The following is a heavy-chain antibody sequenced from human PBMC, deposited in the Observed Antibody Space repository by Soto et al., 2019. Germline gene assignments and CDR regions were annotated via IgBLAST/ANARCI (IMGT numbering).Heavy chain of an antibody. J-gene: IGHJ5*02. CDR3: PRDIVLIPAATMYNWFDP. CDR1: GYTFTSYA. CDR2: INAGNGNT. D-gene: IGHD2-2*01. V-gene: IGHV1-3*01. Sequence: AASVKVSCKASGYTFTSYAMHWVRQAPGQRLEWMGWINAGNGNTKYSQKFQGRVTITRDTSASTAYMELSSLRSEDTAVYYCPRDIVLIPAATMYNWFDPWGQGILVTASS.